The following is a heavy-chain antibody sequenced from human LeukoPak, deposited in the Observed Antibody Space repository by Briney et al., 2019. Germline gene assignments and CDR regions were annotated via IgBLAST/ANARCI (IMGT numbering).Heavy chain of an antibody. D-gene: IGHD2-2*01. V-gene: IGHV3-7*01. Sequence: GGSLRLSCAASGFTFSNAWMSWVRQAPGQGLEWVANINQDGSEEYYLDSAKGRFAISRDNARNSLYLQVNSLRAEDTAVYYCARGGTSGYSSTRHFWGGNYYFDYWGQGSLVTVSS. CDR2: INQDGSEE. CDR1: GFTFSNAW. CDR3: ARGGTSGYSSTRHFWGGNYYFDY. J-gene: IGHJ4*02.